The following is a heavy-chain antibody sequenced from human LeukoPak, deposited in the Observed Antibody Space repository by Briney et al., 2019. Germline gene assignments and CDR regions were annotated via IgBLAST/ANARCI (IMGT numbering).Heavy chain of an antibody. Sequence: GGSLRLSCAASGFTFSSYAMSWVRQAPGRGLERVSTISGSGDSTYYADSVKGRFTISRDNSKNTLYLQMNSLRPEDTAVYYCPKGCASTSCYTSEYWGQGTLVSVSS. V-gene: IGHV3-23*01. CDR2: ISGSGDST. J-gene: IGHJ4*02. CDR1: GFTFSSYA. D-gene: IGHD2-2*02. CDR3: PKGCASTSCYTSEY.